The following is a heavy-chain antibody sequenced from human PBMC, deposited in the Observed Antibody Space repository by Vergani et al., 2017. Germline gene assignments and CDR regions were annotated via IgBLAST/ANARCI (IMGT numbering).Heavy chain of an antibody. CDR3: ARDERGPMDV. Sequence: QVQLVESGGGVVQPGRSLRLSCAASGFTFSSYGMHWVRQAPGKGLEWVAVIWYDGSNKYYADSVKGRFTISRDNSKNTLYLQMNSLRVEDTAVYYCARDERGPMDVWGKGTTVTVSS. V-gene: IGHV3-33*01. CDR2: IWYDGSNK. D-gene: IGHD1-1*01. J-gene: IGHJ6*03. CDR1: GFTFSSYG.